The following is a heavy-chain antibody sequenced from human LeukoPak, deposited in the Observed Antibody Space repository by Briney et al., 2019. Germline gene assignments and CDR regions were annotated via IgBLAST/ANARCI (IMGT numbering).Heavy chain of an antibody. V-gene: IGHV1-69*05. D-gene: IGHD3-10*01. CDR3: ARDGPLIWFGESLTLY. CDR1: GGTFSSYA. J-gene: IGHJ4*02. CDR2: IIPIFGTA. Sequence: ASVKVSCKASGGTFSSYAISWVRQAPGQGLEWMGRIIPIFGTANYAQKFQGRVTITTDESTSTAYMELSSLRSEDTAVYYCARDGPLIWFGESLTLYWGQGTLVTVSS.